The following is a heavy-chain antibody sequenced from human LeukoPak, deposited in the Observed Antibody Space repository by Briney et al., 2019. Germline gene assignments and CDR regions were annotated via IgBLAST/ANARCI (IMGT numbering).Heavy chain of an antibody. D-gene: IGHD5-24*01. V-gene: IGHV1-46*01. Sequence: ASVKVSCKASGYTFSDNFMHWVRQAPGQGLEWMGIINPSGGSTSYAQKFQGRVTMTRDMSTSTVYMELSSLRSEDTAVYYCARWMATIENYFDYWGQGTLVTVSS. J-gene: IGHJ4*02. CDR2: INPSGGST. CDR3: ARWMATIENYFDY. CDR1: GYTFSDNF.